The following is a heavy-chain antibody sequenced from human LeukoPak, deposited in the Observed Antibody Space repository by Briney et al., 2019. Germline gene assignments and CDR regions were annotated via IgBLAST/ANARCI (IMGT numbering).Heavy chain of an antibody. CDR2: ISGSGVST. Sequence: GGTLRLSCAASGFTFNSYGMSWVRQAPGQGLEWVSVISGSGVSTYYADSVKGRFTISRDNSKNTLYLQMNSLRAEDTAVYYCAKDHGSLGSGLNWGQGTLVTVSS. CDR1: GFTFNSYG. J-gene: IGHJ4*02. V-gene: IGHV3-23*01. CDR3: AKDHGSLGSGLN. D-gene: IGHD3-10*01.